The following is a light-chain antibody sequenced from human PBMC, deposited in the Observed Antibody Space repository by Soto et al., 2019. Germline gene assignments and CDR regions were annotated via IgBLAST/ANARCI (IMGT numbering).Light chain of an antibody. CDR3: QQYNNWLIT. Sequence: EIVMTQSPSTLSVSTGERATLSSRASQSVSSNLAWYQQKPGQAPRLLIFCASTRATGIPARFSGSGSGTEFTLTVSSLQSEDFAVYYCQQYNNWLITFGQGTRLEIK. CDR1: QSVSSN. J-gene: IGKJ5*01. CDR2: CAS. V-gene: IGKV3-15*01.